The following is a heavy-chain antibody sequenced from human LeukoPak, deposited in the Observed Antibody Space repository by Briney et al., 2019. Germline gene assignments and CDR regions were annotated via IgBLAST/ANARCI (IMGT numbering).Heavy chain of an antibody. CDR3: ARHVRDYDILTGYYTSWFDP. CDR2: IYYSGST. D-gene: IGHD3-9*01. J-gene: IGHJ5*02. Sequence: PSETLSLTCTVSGGSISSYYWSWIRQPPGKGLEWIGYIYYSGSTNYNPSLKSRVTISVDTSKNQFSLKLSSVTAADTAVYYCARHVRDYDILTGYYTSWFDPWDQGTLVTVSS. CDR1: GGSISSYY. V-gene: IGHV4-59*08.